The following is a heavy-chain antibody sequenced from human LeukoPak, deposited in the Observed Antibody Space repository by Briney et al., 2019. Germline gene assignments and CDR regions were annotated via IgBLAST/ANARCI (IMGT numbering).Heavy chain of an antibody. Sequence: PGGSLRLSCVASGFSFNSYWMHWVRQAPGKGLVWVSQIKTDGSGIGYADSVKGRFTISIDRATNTLYLEMNSLRAEDTAVYYCVRDDPSPRAFDYWGQGALVIVS. CDR3: VRDDPSPRAFDY. D-gene: IGHD2-2*01. CDR2: IKTDGSGI. V-gene: IGHV3-74*01. J-gene: IGHJ4*02. CDR1: GFSFNSYW.